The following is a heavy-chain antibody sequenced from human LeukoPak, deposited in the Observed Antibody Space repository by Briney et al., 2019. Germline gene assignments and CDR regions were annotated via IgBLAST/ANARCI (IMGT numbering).Heavy chain of an antibody. CDR2: ISTDGGNT. CDR3: ARGKGIYCGGDCSALDY. J-gene: IGHJ4*02. D-gene: IGHD2-21*02. Sequence: GGSLRLSCAVSGFTFGSYAMHWVRQAPGKGLEYVSGISTDGGNTYHANSVTDRFTISRDNSKNTLYLQMGSLTAEDMAVYYCARGKGIYCGGDCSALDYWGQGTLVTVSS. CDR1: GFTFGSYA. V-gene: IGHV3-64*01.